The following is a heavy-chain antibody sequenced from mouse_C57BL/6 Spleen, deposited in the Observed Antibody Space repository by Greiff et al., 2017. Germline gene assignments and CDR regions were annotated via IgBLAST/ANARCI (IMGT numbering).Heavy chain of an antibody. D-gene: IGHD2-4*01. J-gene: IGHJ2*01. CDR1: GYTFTGYW. V-gene: IGHV1-9*01. Sequence: QVQLKQSGAELMKPGASVKLSCKATGYTFTGYWIEWVKQRPGHGLEWIGEILPGSGSTNYNEKFKGKATFTADTSSNTAYMQLSSLTTEDSAIYYCARFPIYYDYDPYYFDYWGQGTTLTVSS. CDR2: ILPGSGST. CDR3: ARFPIYYDYDPYYFDY.